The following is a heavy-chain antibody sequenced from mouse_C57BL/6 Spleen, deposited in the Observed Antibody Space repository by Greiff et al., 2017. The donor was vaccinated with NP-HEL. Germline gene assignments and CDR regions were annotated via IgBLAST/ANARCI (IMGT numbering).Heavy chain of an antibody. V-gene: IGHV1-64*01. CDR3: ASFSSSWFAY. CDR2: IHPNSGST. Sequence: VQLQQPGAELVKPGASVKLSCKASGYTFTSYWMHWVKQRPGQGLEWIGMIHPNSGSTNYNEKFKSKATLTVEKSSSTAYMQLSSLTSEDSAVYYCASFSSSWFAYWGQGTLVTVSA. D-gene: IGHD1-1*01. J-gene: IGHJ3*01. CDR1: GYTFTSYW.